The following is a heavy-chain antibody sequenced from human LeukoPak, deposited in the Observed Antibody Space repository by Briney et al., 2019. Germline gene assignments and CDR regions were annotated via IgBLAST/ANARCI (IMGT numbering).Heavy chain of an antibody. CDR2: ISAYNGNT. Sequence: ASVKVSCKASGYTFTGDGISWVRQAPGQGLEWMGWISAYNGNTNYAQKLQGRVTMTTDTSTSTAYVELRSLRSDDTAVYYCARAEGYYYDSSGYYLHHFDNWGQGTLVTVSS. V-gene: IGHV1-18*01. CDR3: ARAEGYYYDSSGYYLHHFDN. D-gene: IGHD3-22*01. CDR1: GYTFTGDG. J-gene: IGHJ4*02.